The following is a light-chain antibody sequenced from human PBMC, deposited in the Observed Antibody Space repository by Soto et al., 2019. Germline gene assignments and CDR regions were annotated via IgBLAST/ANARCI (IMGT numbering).Light chain of an antibody. CDR2: GAS. J-gene: IGKJ5*01. V-gene: IGKV3D-7*01. CDR1: QSVSSSY. Sequence: IVITQCPSALCLSPGERATLSCRASQSVSSSYSSWYQQKPGQAPRLLIYGASTRATGIPARFSGSGSGTDFTLTITSLQSDDFAVYFCQQYNDWPITFGQGTRLEIK. CDR3: QQYNDWPIT.